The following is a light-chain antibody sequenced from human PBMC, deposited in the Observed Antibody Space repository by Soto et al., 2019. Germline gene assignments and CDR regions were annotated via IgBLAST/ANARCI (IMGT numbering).Light chain of an antibody. CDR2: GAS. CDR3: QQRRNWPIT. Sequence: EIVLTQSPATLSLSPGERATLSCRASQSVRSYLVWYQQKPGQAPSLLIYGASTRATGTPARFSGSGSGTEFTLTISSLQSEDFATYYCQQRRNWPITFGQGTRLEIK. J-gene: IGKJ5*01. CDR1: QSVRSY. V-gene: IGKV3-11*01.